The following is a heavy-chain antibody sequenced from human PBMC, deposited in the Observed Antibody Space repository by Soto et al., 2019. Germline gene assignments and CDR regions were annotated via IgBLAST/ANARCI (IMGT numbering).Heavy chain of an antibody. J-gene: IGHJ4*02. D-gene: IGHD2-15*01. CDR2: INHSGST. CDR3: ARGRGYCSGGSCYFDY. CDR1: GGSFSGYY. Sequence: QVQLQQWGAGLLKPSETLSLTCAVYGGSFSGYYWSWIRQPPGKGLVWIGEINHSGSTNYNPSLKSRVTISVDTSKNQFSLKLSSVTAADTAVYYCARGRGYCSGGSCYFDYWGQGTLVTVSS. V-gene: IGHV4-34*01.